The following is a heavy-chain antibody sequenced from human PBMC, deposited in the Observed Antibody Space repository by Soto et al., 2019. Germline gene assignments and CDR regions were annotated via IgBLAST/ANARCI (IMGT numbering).Heavy chain of an antibody. J-gene: IGHJ5*02. CDR3: ARGRVAMVREENWFDP. Sequence: QVQLQESGPGLVKPSQTLSLTCTVSGGSISSGGYYWSWIRQHPGKGLEWIGYIYYSGSTYYNPSLKSRVTISVDTSKNQFSLKLSSVTAADTAVYYCARGRVAMVREENWFDPWGQGTLVTVSS. CDR2: IYYSGST. V-gene: IGHV4-31*03. CDR1: GGSISSGGYY. D-gene: IGHD3-10*01.